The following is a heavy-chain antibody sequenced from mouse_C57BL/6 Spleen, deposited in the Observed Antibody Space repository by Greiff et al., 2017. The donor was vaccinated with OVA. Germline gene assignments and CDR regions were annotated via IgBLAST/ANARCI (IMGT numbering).Heavy chain of an antibody. D-gene: IGHD2-4*01. CDR1: GFTFSDYY. CDR3: ARVYDYDGGYAMDY. V-gene: IGHV5-16*01. J-gene: IGHJ4*01. Sequence: EVQVVESEGGLVQPGSSMKLSCTASGFTFSDYYMAWVRQVPEKGLEWVANINYDGSSTYYLDSLKSRFIISRDNAKNILYLQMSSLKSEDTATYYCARVYDYDGGYAMDYWGQGTSVTVSS. CDR2: INYDGSST.